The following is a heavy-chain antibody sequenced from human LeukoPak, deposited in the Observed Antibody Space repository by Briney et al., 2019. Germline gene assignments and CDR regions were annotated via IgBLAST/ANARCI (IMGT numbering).Heavy chain of an antibody. CDR3: ARGRRYCSGGSCHSSSFDP. V-gene: IGHV1-8*01. CDR1: GYTFTSYD. J-gene: IGHJ5*02. D-gene: IGHD2-15*01. CDR2: MNPNSGNT. Sequence: ASVKVSCKASGYTFTSYDINWVRQATGQGLEWMGWMNPNSGNTGYAQKFQGRVTMTRNTSISTAYMELSSLRSEDTAVYYCARGRRYCSGGSCHSSSFDPWGQGTLVTVSS.